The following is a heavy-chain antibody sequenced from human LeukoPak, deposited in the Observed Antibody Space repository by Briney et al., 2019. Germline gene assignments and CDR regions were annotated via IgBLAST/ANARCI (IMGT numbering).Heavy chain of an antibody. Sequence: PGGSLRLSSAASGFTFSTYAMSSVRQAPGKGLEWVSAISGSGGSTYYADSVKGRFTISRDNSKNTLYLQMNSLRAEDTAVYYCAKVIDSYASLDYWGQGTLVTVSS. J-gene: IGHJ4*02. V-gene: IGHV3-23*01. CDR1: GFTFSTYA. CDR2: ISGSGGST. D-gene: IGHD5-18*01. CDR3: AKVIDSYASLDY.